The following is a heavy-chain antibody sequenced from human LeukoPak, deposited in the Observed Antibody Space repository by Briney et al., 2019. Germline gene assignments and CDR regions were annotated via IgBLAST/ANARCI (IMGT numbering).Heavy chain of an antibody. V-gene: IGHV3-21*01. CDR3: ARDKVRAASDV. J-gene: IGHJ6*04. CDR2: ISSRSSYI. CDR1: GCTFITYS. Sequence: GGSLRLSCAAPGCTFITYSMKWAPQAPGKGLEWVSSISSRSSYIYYADSVKGRFTISRNNAKNSLYLQMKSQRAEDTAVYYCARDKVRAASDVWGKGTTVTVSS. D-gene: IGHD6-13*01.